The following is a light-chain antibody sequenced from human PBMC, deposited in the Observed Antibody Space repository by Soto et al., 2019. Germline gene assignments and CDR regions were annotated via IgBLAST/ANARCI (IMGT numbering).Light chain of an antibody. J-gene: IGKJ4*01. CDR3: QQYDNLPLT. CDR1: QDISNY. V-gene: IGKV1-33*01. CDR2: DAS. Sequence: DIQMTQSPSSLSASVGDRVTITCQASQDISNYLNWYQQKPGKAHKLLIYDASNLETGVPSRFSGSGSGTDFTFTISSLQPEDIATYYCQQYDNLPLTFGGGTMVEIK.